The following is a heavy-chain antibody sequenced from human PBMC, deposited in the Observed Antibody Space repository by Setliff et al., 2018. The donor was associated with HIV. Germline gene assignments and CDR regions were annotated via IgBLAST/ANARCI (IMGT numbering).Heavy chain of an antibody. Sequence: LRLSCAASGFTLSNYALNWVRQAPGKGLEWISYISSRSQTIYYADSVKGRFTISRHNAKNSLYLQMNSLRAEDTAVYYCAREWAARYTDNWYEGGQDHYYYYMDVWGRGTTVTVSS. CDR3: AREWAARYTDNWYEGGQDHYYYYMDV. CDR2: ISSRSQTI. D-gene: IGHD1-1*01. V-gene: IGHV3-48*01. CDR1: GFTLSNYA. J-gene: IGHJ6*03.